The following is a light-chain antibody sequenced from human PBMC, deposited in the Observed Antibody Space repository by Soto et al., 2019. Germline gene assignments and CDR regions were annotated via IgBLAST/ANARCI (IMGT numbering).Light chain of an antibody. CDR1: QSVSSYY. V-gene: IGKV3-20*01. Sequence: EIVLTQSPGTLSLSPGERATLSCRASQSVSSYYLAWYQQKPGQAPRLLIYAASSRATGIPDRFSGGGSGTDFTLTISRLEPEDFAVYYCQQYNDWPPELTFGGGTEVEIK. CDR2: AAS. J-gene: IGKJ4*01. CDR3: QQYNDWPPELT.